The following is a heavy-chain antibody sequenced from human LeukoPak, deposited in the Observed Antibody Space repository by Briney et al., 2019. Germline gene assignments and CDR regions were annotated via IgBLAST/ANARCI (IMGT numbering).Heavy chain of an antibody. Sequence: GGSLRLSCVASGFTLSNAWMSWVRQAPGKGLEWVGRSKSKTDGGTIDYAAPVKGRFTISRDDSKNTLYLQMNSLRAEDTAVYYCAKGGCGGDCYSPGYWGQGTLVTVSS. D-gene: IGHD2-21*02. CDR2: SKSKTDGGTI. J-gene: IGHJ4*02. CDR3: AKGGCGGDCYSPGY. V-gene: IGHV3-15*01. CDR1: GFTLSNAW.